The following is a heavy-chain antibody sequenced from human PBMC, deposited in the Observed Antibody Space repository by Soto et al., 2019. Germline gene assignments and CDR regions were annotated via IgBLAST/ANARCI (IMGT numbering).Heavy chain of an antibody. J-gene: IGHJ5*02. Sequence: GGSLRLSCAASGFTFSSYAMSWVRQAPGKGLEWVSAISGSGGSTYYADSVKGRFTISRDNSKNTLYLQMNSLRAEDTAVYYCAKDLVRDTEEDWFDPWGQGTLVTVSS. CDR2: ISGSGGST. CDR3: AKDLVRDTEEDWFDP. CDR1: GFTFSSYA. D-gene: IGHD6-6*01. V-gene: IGHV3-23*01.